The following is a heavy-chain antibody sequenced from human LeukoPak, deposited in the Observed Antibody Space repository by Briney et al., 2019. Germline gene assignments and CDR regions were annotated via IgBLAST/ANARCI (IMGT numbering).Heavy chain of an antibody. J-gene: IGHJ4*02. D-gene: IGHD6-13*01. V-gene: IGHV4-61*01. CDR2: ISYSGST. CDR3: ARAGSSSLPLLF. CDR1: GYSISSGYY. Sequence: PSETLSLTCTVSGYSISSGYYWSWIRQPPGKGLEWIGYISYSGSTNYDPSLKSRVTISVDTSKNQFSLKLSSVTAADTAVYYCARAGSSSLPLLFWGQGTLVTVSS.